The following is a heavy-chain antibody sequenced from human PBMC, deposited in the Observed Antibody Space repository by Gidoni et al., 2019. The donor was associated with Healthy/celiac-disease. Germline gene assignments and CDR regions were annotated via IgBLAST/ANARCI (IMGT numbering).Heavy chain of an antibody. CDR2: INSTWSSP. D-gene: IGHD3-22*01. CDR1: GFTFSLHG. CDR3: ASVLSSSGYERGLSFDP. V-gene: IGHV3-74*01. J-gene: IGHJ5*02. Sequence: VQLGDSGGGLVQPGGSLRRSCAAAGFTFSLHGMHCVREAPGNGLLWVSRINSTWSSPSYTDAVKGRFTISRDNAKNTLYLQMNSLRAGDTDVYYCASVLSSSGYERGLSFDPWGQGTLVTVSS.